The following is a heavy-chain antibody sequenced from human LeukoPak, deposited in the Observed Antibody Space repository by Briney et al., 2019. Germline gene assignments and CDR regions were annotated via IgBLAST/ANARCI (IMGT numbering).Heavy chain of an antibody. Sequence: SETLSLTCTVSGGSISSYYWSWIRQPAGKGLEWIGRIYTSGSTNYNPSLKSRVTISVDTSKNQFSLKLSSVTAADTAVYYCASMGCTWSTSCYGIGDYWGQGTLVTVSS. CDR1: GGSISSYY. V-gene: IGHV4-4*07. J-gene: IGHJ4*02. CDR3: ASMGCTWSTSCYGIGDY. CDR2: IYTSGST. D-gene: IGHD2-2*01.